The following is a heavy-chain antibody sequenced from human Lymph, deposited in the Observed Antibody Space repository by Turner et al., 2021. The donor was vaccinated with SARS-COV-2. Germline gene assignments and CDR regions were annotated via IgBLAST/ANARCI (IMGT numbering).Heavy chain of an antibody. CDR3: ATKYCSGGSCSYFDY. V-gene: IGHV4-4*02. CDR2: IYHSGNT. D-gene: IGHD2-15*01. Sequence: QLQLQASGPGLVKPSGTLSLTCAVSGGSISSSNWWSWVRQPPGKGLEWIGEIYHSGNTNYNPSLTSRVTFSVDKSKNQFSLKLSSVTAADTAVYYCATKYCSGGSCSYFDYWGQGTLVTVSS. CDR1: GGSISSSNW. J-gene: IGHJ4*02.